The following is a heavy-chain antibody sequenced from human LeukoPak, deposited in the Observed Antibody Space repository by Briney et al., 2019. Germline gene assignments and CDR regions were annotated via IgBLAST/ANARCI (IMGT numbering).Heavy chain of an antibody. J-gene: IGHJ4*02. CDR3: ARIAYSSGWYNSFDY. CDR1: GYTFTSYD. Sequence: ASVKVSCKASGYTFTSYDINWVRQATGQGLEWMGWMNPNSGNTGYAQKFQGRVTMTRNTSISTVYMELSSLRSEDTAVYYCARIAYSSGWYNSFDYWGQGTLVTVSS. CDR2: MNPNSGNT. D-gene: IGHD6-19*01. V-gene: IGHV1-8*01.